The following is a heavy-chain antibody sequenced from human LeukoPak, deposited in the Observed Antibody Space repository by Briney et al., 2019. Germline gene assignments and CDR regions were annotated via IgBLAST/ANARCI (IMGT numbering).Heavy chain of an antibody. CDR1: GGSISSYY. J-gene: IGHJ2*01. CDR2: IYYSGST. D-gene: IGHD3-16*01. Sequence: SETLSLTCTVSGGSISSYYWSWIRQPPGEGLEWIGYIYYSGSTNYNPSLKSRVTISVDTSKNQFSLKLSSVTAADTAVYYCARRGIIPYWYFDLWGRGTLVTVSS. CDR3: ARRGIIPYWYFDL. V-gene: IGHV4-59*08.